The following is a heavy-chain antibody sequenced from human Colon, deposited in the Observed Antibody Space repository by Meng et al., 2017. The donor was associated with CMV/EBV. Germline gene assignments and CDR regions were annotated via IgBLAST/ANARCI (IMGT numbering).Heavy chain of an antibody. CDR2: ISSSSTI. CDR3: ARANRVAIVGVVKGMDV. CDR1: GFTFSDYY. V-gene: IGHV3-69-1*02. D-gene: IGHD3-3*01. Sequence: GESLKISCAASGFTFSDYYMNWVRQAPGKGLEWVSSISSSSTIYYADSVKGRFTISRDNAKNSLYLQMNSLRAEDTAVYYCARANRVAIVGVVKGMDVWGQGTTVTVSS. J-gene: IGHJ6*02.